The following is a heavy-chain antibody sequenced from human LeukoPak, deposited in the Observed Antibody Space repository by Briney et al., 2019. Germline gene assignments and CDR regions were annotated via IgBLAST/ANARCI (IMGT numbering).Heavy chain of an antibody. CDR1: GGTFSSYA. CDR2: IIPILGIA. CDR3: ARETCSSTSCHIDY. J-gene: IGHJ4*02. D-gene: IGHD2-2*01. V-gene: IGHV1-69*04. Sequence: SVKVSCKASGGTFSSYAISWVRQAPGQGLEWMGRIIPILGIANYAQKFQGRVTITADKSTSTAYMELSSLRSEDTAVYYCARETCSSTSCHIDYWGQGTLVTVSS.